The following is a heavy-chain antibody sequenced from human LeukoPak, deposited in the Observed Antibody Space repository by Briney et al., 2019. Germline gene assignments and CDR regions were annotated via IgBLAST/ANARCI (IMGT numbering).Heavy chain of an antibody. CDR1: GFTFSTAW. V-gene: IGHV3-15*01. J-gene: IGHJ6*02. CDR3: ARVEFDWLSTYGMDV. CDR2: IKSNSDGGTT. Sequence: GGSLRLSCVASGFTFSTAWMSWLRQAPGKGLEWVGRIKSNSDGGTTDYAASVKGRFTISRDDSKNTVYLQMNSLRAEDTAVYYCARVEFDWLSTYGMDVWGQGTTVTVSS. D-gene: IGHD3-9*01.